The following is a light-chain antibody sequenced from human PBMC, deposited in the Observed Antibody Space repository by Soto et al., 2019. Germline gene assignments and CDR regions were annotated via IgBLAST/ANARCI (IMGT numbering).Light chain of an antibody. CDR2: GAS. CDR1: QSVSTSY. CDR3: LQYGSTPMYT. Sequence: EIALTQSPGTLYFSPGQRATLSCRATQSVSTSYLAWYQQKPGQAPRLLIYGASSRTTGIPVRFSGSGSGKDFPLTISRLEREDFAVYYCLQYGSTPMYTFGEGTKLEI. J-gene: IGKJ2*01. V-gene: IGKV3-20*01.